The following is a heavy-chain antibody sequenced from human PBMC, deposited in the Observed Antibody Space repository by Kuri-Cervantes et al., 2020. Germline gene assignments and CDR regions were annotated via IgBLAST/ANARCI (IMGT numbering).Heavy chain of an antibody. J-gene: IGHJ6*03. CDR1: GFTFSSYS. CDR2: ISSSSSYI. V-gene: IGHV3-21*01. CDR3: ARDADHYYYYYYMDV. Sequence: GSLRLSCAASGFTFSSYSMNWVRQAPGKGLEWVSSISSSSSYIYYADSVKGRFTISRDNAKNSLYLQMNSLRAEDTAVYYCARDADHYYYYYYMDVWGKGTTVTVSS.